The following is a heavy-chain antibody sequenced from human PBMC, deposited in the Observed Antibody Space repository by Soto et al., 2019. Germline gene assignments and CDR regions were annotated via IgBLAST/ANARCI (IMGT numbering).Heavy chain of an antibody. D-gene: IGHD3-22*01. CDR3: ARRLYYDSSGFEGGGMDV. CDR1: GGSISSSSYY. V-gene: IGHV4-39*01. Sequence: SETLSLTCTVSGGSISSSSYYWGWIRQPPGKGLEWIGSIYYSGSTYYNPSLKSRVTISVDTSKNQFSLKLSSVTAADTAVYYCARRLYYDSSGFEGGGMDVWGQGSTVTVSS. CDR2: IYYSGST. J-gene: IGHJ6*02.